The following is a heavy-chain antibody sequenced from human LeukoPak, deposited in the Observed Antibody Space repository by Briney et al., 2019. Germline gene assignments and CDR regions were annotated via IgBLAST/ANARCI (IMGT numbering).Heavy chain of an antibody. CDR1: GGTFSSYA. CDR2: IIPIFGTA. Sequence: VKVSCKASGGTFSSYAISWVRQAPGQGLEWMGGIIPIFGTANYAQKFQGRVTTTADESTSTAYMELSSLRSEDTAVYYCASPHCGGDCYLDLWGRGTLVTVSS. CDR3: ASPHCGGDCYLDL. D-gene: IGHD2-21*01. J-gene: IGHJ2*01. V-gene: IGHV1-69*13.